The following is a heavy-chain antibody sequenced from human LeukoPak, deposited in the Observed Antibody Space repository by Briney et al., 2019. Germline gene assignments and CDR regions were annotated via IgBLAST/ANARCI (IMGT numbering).Heavy chain of an antibody. CDR1: GYTFTSYG. Sequence: ASVKVSCKASGYTFTSYGISWVRQAPGQGLEWMGWISAYNGNTNCAQKLQGRVTMTTDTSTSTAYMELRSLRSDDTAVYYCARDLELLWFGELLHPFDYWGQGTLVTVSS. CDR3: ARDLELLWFGELLHPFDY. J-gene: IGHJ4*02. CDR2: ISAYNGNT. D-gene: IGHD3-10*01. V-gene: IGHV1-18*01.